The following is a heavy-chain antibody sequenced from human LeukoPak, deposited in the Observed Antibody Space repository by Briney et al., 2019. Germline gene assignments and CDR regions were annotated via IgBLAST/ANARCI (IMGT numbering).Heavy chain of an antibody. CDR3: AREGATTAFDY. CDR1: GFTVSNNY. Sequence: GGPLRLACSVSGFTVSNNYMNWVRQAPGKGLEWVSIIYSGGRTYYAPSAKGRFTISRDIFKNTVYLQLNSLRAEDTAVYYCAREGATTAFDYWGQGTLVTVSS. V-gene: IGHV3-53*01. J-gene: IGHJ4*02. CDR2: IYSGGRT. D-gene: IGHD1-26*01.